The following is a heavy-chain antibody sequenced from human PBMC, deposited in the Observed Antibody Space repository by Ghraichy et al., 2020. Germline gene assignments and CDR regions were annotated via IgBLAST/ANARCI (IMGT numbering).Heavy chain of an antibody. CDR3: ARDLLSNYYYYGMDV. D-gene: IGHD2/OR15-2a*01. CDR2: ISAYNGNT. J-gene: IGHJ6*02. Sequence: ASVKVSCKASGYTFTSYGISWVRQAPGQGLEWMGWISAYNGNTNYAQKLQGRVTMTTDTSTSTAYMELRSLRSDDTAVYYCARDLLSNYYYYGMDVWGQGTTVTVSS. V-gene: IGHV1-18*04. CDR1: GYTFTSYG.